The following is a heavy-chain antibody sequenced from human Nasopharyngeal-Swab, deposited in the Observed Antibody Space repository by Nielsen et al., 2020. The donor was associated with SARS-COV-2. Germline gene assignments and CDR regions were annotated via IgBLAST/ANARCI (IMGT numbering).Heavy chain of an antibody. CDR1: GFTFSDWN. Sequence: GGSLRLSCAASGFTFSDWNFNWVRQAPGKGLEWVSSISSSSSLIYYADAVGGRFTISRDQTSLYLQMNRLRAEDTAVYYCGRAASSSDDYVGDYWGQGTLVTVSS. V-gene: IGHV3-21*01. CDR3: GRAASSSDDYVGDY. CDR2: ISSSSSLI. D-gene: IGHD3-10*02. J-gene: IGHJ4*02.